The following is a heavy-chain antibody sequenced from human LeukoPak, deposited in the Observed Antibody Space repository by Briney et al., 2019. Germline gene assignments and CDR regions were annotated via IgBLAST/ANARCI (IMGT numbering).Heavy chain of an antibody. Sequence: GRSLRLSCAASGFTFSSYAMSWVRQAPGKGLEWVSAISDSGGSTYDADSVKGRFTISRGNSKNTLYLQMNSLRAEDTAVYYCAKDTSIGRYCTNGVCSPFDYWGQGTLVTVSS. V-gene: IGHV3-23*01. CDR1: GFTFSSYA. CDR3: AKDTSIGRYCTNGVCSPFDY. CDR2: ISDSGGST. D-gene: IGHD2-8*01. J-gene: IGHJ4*02.